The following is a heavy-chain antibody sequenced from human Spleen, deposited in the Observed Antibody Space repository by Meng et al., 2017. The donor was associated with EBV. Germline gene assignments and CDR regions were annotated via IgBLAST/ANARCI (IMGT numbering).Heavy chain of an antibody. V-gene: IGHV4-4*02. CDR1: SGSINSGYW. D-gene: IGHD1-26*01. Sequence: QLHLQASRPVLVKPSGTLSLTFAVSSGSINSGYWWSWVRQPPGKGLEWIGEVYHDGTTNYSPSLKSRLTISVEKSMNQFSLKLTSVTAADTAVYYCARSPYSGSYYANFDYWGQGVLVTASS. CDR2: VYHDGTT. J-gene: IGHJ4*02. CDR3: ARSPYSGSYYANFDY.